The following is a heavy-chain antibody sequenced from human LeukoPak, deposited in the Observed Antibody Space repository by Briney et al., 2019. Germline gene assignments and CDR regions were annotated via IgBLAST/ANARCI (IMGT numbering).Heavy chain of an antibody. CDR2: IYSGGNT. CDR1: GFTVSNNY. J-gene: IGHJ4*02. CDR3: ASLSSIVATY. V-gene: IGHV3-66*01. D-gene: IGHD5-12*01. Sequence: PGGSLRLSCAASGFTVSNNYMNWVRQTPGKGLEWVSIIYSGGNTYYADSVKGRFTISRDNSKNTLYLQMNSLRAEDTAVYYCASLSSIVATYWGQGTLVTVSS.